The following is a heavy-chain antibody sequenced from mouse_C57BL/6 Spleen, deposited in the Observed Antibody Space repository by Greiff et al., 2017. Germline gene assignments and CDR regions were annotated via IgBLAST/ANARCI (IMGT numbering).Heavy chain of an antibody. CDR3: ARQEAIYYDAMDY. J-gene: IGHJ4*01. CDR2: ISNLAYSI. D-gene: IGHD2-1*01. Sequence: EVKLVESGGGLVQPGGSLKLSCAASGFTFSDYGMAWVRQAPRKGPEWVAFISNLAYSIYYADTVTGRFTISRENAKNTLYLEMSSLRSEDTAMYYCARQEAIYYDAMDYWGQGTSVTVSS. CDR1: GFTFSDYG. V-gene: IGHV5-15*04.